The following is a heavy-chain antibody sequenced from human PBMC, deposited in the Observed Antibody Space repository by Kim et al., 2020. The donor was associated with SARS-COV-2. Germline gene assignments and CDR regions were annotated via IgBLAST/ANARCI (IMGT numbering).Heavy chain of an antibody. CDR3: ARERGQRVGQQLVRGWFDP. V-gene: IGHV4-61*01. D-gene: IGHD6-13*01. Sequence: SETLSLTCTVSGGSVSSGSYYWSWIRQPPGKGLEWIGYIYYSGSTNYNPSLKSRVTISVDTSKNQFSLKLSSVTAADTAVYYCARERGQRVGQQLVRGWFDPWGQGTLVAVSS. J-gene: IGHJ5*02. CDR2: IYYSGST. CDR1: GGSVSSGSYY.